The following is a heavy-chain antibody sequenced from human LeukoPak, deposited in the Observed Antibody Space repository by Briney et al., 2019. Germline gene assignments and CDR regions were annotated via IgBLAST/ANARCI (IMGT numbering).Heavy chain of an antibody. D-gene: IGHD3-22*01. J-gene: IGHJ4*02. Sequence: GGSLRLSCAASGFTFSSYAMHWVRQAPGKGLEYVSAASSNGGSTYYANSVKGRLTISRDNSKNTLYLQMGSLRAEDMAVYYCAREGRALGYYYAPSDYWGQGTLVTVPS. CDR2: ASSNGGST. CDR3: AREGRALGYYYAPSDY. CDR1: GFTFSSYA. V-gene: IGHV3-64*01.